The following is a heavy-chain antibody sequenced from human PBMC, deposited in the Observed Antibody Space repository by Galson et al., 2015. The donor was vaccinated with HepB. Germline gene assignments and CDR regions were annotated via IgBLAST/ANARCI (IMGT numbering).Heavy chain of an antibody. Sequence: SLRLSCAASGFTFSTYWMHRVRQAPGKGLVWVSRINSDGSSTSYADSVKGRFTISRDNAKNTPYLQMNSLRAEDTAVFYCVRGTSGSSSGLANYWGQGTLVTVSS. J-gene: IGHJ4*02. CDR3: VRGTSGSSSGLANY. CDR1: GFTFSTYW. V-gene: IGHV3-74*01. D-gene: IGHD6-6*01. CDR2: INSDGSST.